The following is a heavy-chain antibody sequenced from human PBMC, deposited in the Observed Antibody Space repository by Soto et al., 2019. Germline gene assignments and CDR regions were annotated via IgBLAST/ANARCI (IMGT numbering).Heavy chain of an antibody. J-gene: IGHJ5*02. CDR3: ARAITIFGVEDNWFDP. D-gene: IGHD3-3*01. CDR2: IYYSGST. CDR1: GGSISRSSYY. V-gene: IGHV4-39*01. Sequence: PSETLSLTCTVSGGSISRSSYYWGWIRQPPGKGLEWIGSIYYSGSTYYNPSLKSRVTISVDTSKNQFSLKLSSVTAADTAVYYCARAITIFGVEDNWFDPWGQGTLVTVS.